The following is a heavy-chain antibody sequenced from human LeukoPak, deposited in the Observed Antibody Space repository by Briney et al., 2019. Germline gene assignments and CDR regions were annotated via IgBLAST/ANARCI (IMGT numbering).Heavy chain of an antibody. D-gene: IGHD3-10*01. CDR3: ARDAEYYYGSGSYSSGIDV. CDR1: GGSIRSAGYY. CDR2: MYYSGTT. Sequence: KPSETLSLTCTVTGGSIRSAGYYWSWIRHHPGKGLEWIGYMYYSGTTSYNPSLKSRVAISADTSKNQFSLKLSSVTAADTAVYYCARDAEYYYGSGSYSSGIDVWGQGTTVTVSS. J-gene: IGHJ6*02. V-gene: IGHV4-31*03.